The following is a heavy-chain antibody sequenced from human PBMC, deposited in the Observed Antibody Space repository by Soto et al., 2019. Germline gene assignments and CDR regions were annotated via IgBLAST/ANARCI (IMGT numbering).Heavy chain of an antibody. CDR1: GGSISSYY. CDR2: IYYSGSP. V-gene: IGHV4-59*01. Sequence: SETLSLTCTVSGGSISSYYWSWIRQPPGKGLEWIGYIYYSGSPSYNPSLKSRVNISVDTSKNQFSLKLRSVTAVDTAVYYCARVGTGTTRRYFDYWGRGTQVTVSS. J-gene: IGHJ4*02. D-gene: IGHD1-7*01. CDR3: ARVGTGTTRRYFDY.